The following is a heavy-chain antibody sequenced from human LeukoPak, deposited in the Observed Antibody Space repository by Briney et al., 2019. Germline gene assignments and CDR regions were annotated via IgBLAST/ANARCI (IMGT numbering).Heavy chain of an antibody. V-gene: IGHV1-8*01. D-gene: IGHD6-13*01. J-gene: IGHJ4*02. CDR2: MNPNRGST. CDR3: ARGLRRRITAVGIYYFDY. Sequence: ASVKVSCKASGYTFSSYVINWVRQATGQGLEWMGWMNPNRGSTGFAQKFQGRVTMTRNTSINTAYMELSSLRSEDTAVYYCARGLRRRITAVGIYYFDYWGQGALVTVSS. CDR1: GYTFSSYV.